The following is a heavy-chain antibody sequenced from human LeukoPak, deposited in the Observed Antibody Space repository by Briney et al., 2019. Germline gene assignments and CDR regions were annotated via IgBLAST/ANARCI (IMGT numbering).Heavy chain of an antibody. J-gene: IGHJ3*02. D-gene: IGHD3-10*01. CDR1: GFTFGNYW. CDR3: ARDMSITTVRGVIILDAFDI. CDR2: IKQDGSEK. V-gene: IGHV3-7*03. Sequence: PGGSLRLSCAASGFTFGNYWMTWVRQAPGKGLECVANIKQDGSEKYFLDSVKGRYTISRDSAKNSLYLQMNSLRAEDTAVYYCARDMSITTVRGVIILDAFDIWGQGTMVTVSS.